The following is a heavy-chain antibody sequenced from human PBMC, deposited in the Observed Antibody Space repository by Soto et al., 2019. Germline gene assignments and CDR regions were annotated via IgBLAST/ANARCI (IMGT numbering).Heavy chain of an antibody. D-gene: IGHD6-6*01. Sequence: GGSLRLSCAASGFTFSSYWMSWVRQAPGKGLEWVANIKQDGSEKYYVDSVKGRFTISRDNAKNSLYLQMNSLRAEDTAVYYCARGESIAARPHQKKRAFDIWGQGTMVTVSS. V-gene: IGHV3-7*01. CDR3: ARGESIAARPHQKKRAFDI. CDR2: IKQDGSEK. CDR1: GFTFSSYW. J-gene: IGHJ3*02.